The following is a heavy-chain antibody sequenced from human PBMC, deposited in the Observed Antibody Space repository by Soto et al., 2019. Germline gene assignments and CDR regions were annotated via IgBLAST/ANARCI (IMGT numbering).Heavy chain of an antibody. CDR3: AKRGSSDAMDV. Sequence: GESLKISCKASGYSFINYWIGWVRQMPGKGLEWMGIIYPGDSATRYSPTFQGQVTISVDRSITTAYLQWSSLKASDTAMYYCAKRGSSDAMDVWGQGTTVTVSS. V-gene: IGHV5-51*01. CDR2: IYPGDSAT. J-gene: IGHJ6*02. D-gene: IGHD6-25*01. CDR1: GYSFINYW.